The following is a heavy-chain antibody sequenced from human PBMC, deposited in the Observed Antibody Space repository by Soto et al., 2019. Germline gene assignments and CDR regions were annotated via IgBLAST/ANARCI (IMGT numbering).Heavy chain of an antibody. Sequence: SETLSLTCTVSGDSFTSSNYYWGWIRQPPGKGLEWIAIVNYSGLPYYNPSLQSRVTISAATSKNQFSLNLSSVTAADTARYYCGRHAPHHDWLDPWGPGTLVTVSS. CDR1: GDSFTSSNYY. J-gene: IGHJ5*02. V-gene: IGHV4-39*01. CDR2: VNYSGLP. CDR3: GRHAPHHDWLDP.